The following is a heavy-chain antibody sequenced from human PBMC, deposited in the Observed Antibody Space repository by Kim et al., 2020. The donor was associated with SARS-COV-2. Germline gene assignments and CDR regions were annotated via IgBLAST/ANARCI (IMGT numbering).Heavy chain of an antibody. CDR1: GYSFSNYW. V-gene: IGHV5-51*01. CDR2: IYPSDSQT. D-gene: IGHD3-16*02. J-gene: IGHJ4*02. Sequence: GESLKISCKGSGYSFSNYWIGWVRQMSGAGPEWMGIIYPSDSQTRYSPSFQGQVTISAEKSTSTAFLQWGSLKASDTAMYFCARQFVDPWYFDYWGQGTLVTVSS. CDR3: ARQFVDPWYFDY.